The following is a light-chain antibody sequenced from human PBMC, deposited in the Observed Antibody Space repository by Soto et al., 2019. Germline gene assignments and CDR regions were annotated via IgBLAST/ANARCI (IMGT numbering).Light chain of an antibody. CDR2: WAS. J-gene: IGKJ1*01. Sequence: DIVMTQSPDSLAVSLGERATINCKSSQSVLHSSNNKNYLAWYQQKPGLPPKLLIYWASTRQSGVPDRFSGSGSGTDFTLTIASRQAEDGAVYYCQQYYSSPWTFGQGTKVEIK. CDR3: QQYYSSPWT. CDR1: QSVLHSSNNKNY. V-gene: IGKV4-1*01.